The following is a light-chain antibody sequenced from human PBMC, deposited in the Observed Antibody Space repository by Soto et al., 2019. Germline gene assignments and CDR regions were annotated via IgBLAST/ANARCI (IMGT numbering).Light chain of an antibody. CDR1: QSVSSGY. CDR2: GAS. V-gene: IGKV3-20*01. CDR3: QQYDSSPRT. J-gene: IGKJ1*01. Sequence: VMTRSPGALYLTQRERATLSCSASQSVSSGYLAWYQQRPGQPPRLLIYGASTRATGIPDRFSGSGSGTDFTLTISRLEPEDFAVYWCQQYDSSPRTFGQGTKVDIK.